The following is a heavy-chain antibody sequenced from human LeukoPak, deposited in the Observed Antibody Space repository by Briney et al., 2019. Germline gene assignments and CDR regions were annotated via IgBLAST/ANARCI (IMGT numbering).Heavy chain of an antibody. D-gene: IGHD2-2*01. Sequence: GGSLRLSCAAYGFIFSGSAIHWVRQASGKGLEWVGRIRSKANSYATAYAASMKDRFTISRDDSKNTAYLAVNSLKTEDTAVYYCIASTRDYYFSYMDVWGKGTTVTISS. J-gene: IGHJ6*03. V-gene: IGHV3-73*01. CDR2: IRSKANSYAT. CDR1: GFIFSGSA. CDR3: IASTRDYYFSYMDV.